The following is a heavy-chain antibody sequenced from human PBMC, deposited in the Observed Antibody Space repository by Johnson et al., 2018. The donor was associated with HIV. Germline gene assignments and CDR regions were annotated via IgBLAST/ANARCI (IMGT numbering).Heavy chain of an antibody. CDR1: EFTFSYYW. V-gene: IGHV3-74*01. CDR3: ARERRAGVKGAFDI. CDR2: IHTDGRRT. J-gene: IGHJ3*02. D-gene: IGHD2-21*01. Sequence: VQLVESGGGLIQPGGSLTLSCEGSEFTFSYYWMHWVRQAPGKGPVWVSHIHTDGRRTTYADSVKCRFTISRDNAKNSLYLQMNSLRAEDTAVYYCARERRAGVKGAFDIWGQGTMVTVSS.